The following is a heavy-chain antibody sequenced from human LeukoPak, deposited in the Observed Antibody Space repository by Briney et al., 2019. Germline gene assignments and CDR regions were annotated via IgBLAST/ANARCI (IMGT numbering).Heavy chain of an antibody. J-gene: IGHJ6*02. CDR1: GFTFSSYE. D-gene: IGHD3-10*01. Sequence: GGFLRLSCAASGFTFSSYEMNWVRQAPGKGLEWVSYISSSGSTKYYADSVRGRSTISRDNAKNSLYLQMNSLRAEDTAVYYCARVRSWFGEGMDVWGQGTTVTVSS. CDR3: ARVRSWFGEGMDV. V-gene: IGHV3-48*03. CDR2: ISSSGSTK.